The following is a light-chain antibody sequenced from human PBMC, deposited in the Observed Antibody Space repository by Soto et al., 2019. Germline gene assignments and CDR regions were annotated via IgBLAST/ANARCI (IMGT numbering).Light chain of an antibody. CDR1: SGHSTYI. CDR2: LEGSGSY. J-gene: IGLJ2*01. V-gene: IGLV4-60*02. CDR3: ETWDIHTHVV. Sequence: QPVLTQSSSASASLGSSVKLTCTLSSGHSTYIIARHQQQPGKAPRYLMKLEGSGSYNKGSGVPDRFSGSSSGADRYLTISILQFEDEADYYRETWDIHTHVVFGGGTKVTVL.